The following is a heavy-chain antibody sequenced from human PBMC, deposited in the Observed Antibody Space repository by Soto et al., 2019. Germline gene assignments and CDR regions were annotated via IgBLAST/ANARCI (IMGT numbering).Heavy chain of an antibody. CDR1: GGSISSGGYY. CDR2: IYYTGSA. CDR3: ARPHSGTSRGLAA. V-gene: IGHV4-31*03. J-gene: IGHJ6*02. D-gene: IGHD6-6*01. Sequence: QVQLRESGPGLVQPSQTLSLTCTVSGGSISSGGYYWTWIRQHPGKGLEWIGYIYYTGSAYINPSHNPRLTLSIATSRSQFSLKLSTVTPADTAVYYSARPHSGTSRGLAAWGQGTTVTVSS.